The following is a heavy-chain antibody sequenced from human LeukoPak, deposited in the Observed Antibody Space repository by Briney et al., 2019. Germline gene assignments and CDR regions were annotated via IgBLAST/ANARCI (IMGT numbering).Heavy chain of an antibody. D-gene: IGHD6-19*01. Sequence: SVKVSCKASGGTFSSYAISWVRQAPGQGLEWMGRIIPIFGIANYAQKFRGRVTITADKSTSTAYMELSSLRSEDTAVYYCAGGIAVAGIDYWGQGTLVTVSS. CDR2: IIPIFGIA. CDR1: GGTFSSYA. J-gene: IGHJ4*02. CDR3: AGGIAVAGIDY. V-gene: IGHV1-69*04.